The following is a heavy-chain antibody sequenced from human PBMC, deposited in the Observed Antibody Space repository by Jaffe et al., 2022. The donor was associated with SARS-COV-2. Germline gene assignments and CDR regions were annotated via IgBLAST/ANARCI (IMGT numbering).Heavy chain of an antibody. CDR1: GGSVSSGSYY. CDR3: ASGRIPSIVVVPAAMVSYYYYYMDV. V-gene: IGHV4-61*01. CDR2: IYYSGST. Sequence: QVQLQESGPGLVKPSETLSLTCTVSGGSVSSGSYYWSWIRQPPGKGLEWIGYIYYSGSTNYNPSLKSRVTISVDTSKNQFSLKLSSVTAADTAVYYCASGRIPSIVVVPAAMVSYYYYYMDVWGKGTTVTVSS. J-gene: IGHJ6*03. D-gene: IGHD2-2*01.